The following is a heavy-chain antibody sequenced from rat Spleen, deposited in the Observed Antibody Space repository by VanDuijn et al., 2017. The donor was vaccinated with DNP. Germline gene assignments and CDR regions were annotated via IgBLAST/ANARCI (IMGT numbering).Heavy chain of an antibody. CDR1: GFTFNNYW. Sequence: EVQLVESGGDLVQPGRSLKLSCVASGFTFNNYWMTWIRQVPGKGLEWVASITSSGGSTYYPDSVKGRFTGSRDNAKSTLYLQMDSLRSEDTATYYCAATTGYWFAYWGQGTLVTVSS. V-gene: IGHV5-31*01. J-gene: IGHJ3*01. CDR3: AATTGYWFAY. CDR2: ITSSGGST. D-gene: IGHD1-1*01.